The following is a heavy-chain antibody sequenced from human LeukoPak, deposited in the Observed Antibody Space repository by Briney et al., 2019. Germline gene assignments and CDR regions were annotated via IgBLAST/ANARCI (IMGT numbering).Heavy chain of an antibody. D-gene: IGHD1-26*01. CDR1: GFTFGDYA. Sequence: GGSLRLSCTASGFTFGDYAMNWFRQAPGKGLEWVGFIRSKTYGGTGEYAASVKVRFTISRDDSKSIAHLRMNSLKTEDTAVYYCTRSESGTYKGGFDFWGQGTLVTVSS. CDR2: IRSKTYGGTG. J-gene: IGHJ4*02. CDR3: TRSESGTYKGGFDF. V-gene: IGHV3-49*03.